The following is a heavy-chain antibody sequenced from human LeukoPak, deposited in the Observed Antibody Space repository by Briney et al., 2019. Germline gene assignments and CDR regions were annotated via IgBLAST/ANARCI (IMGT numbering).Heavy chain of an antibody. CDR3: ARLNY. V-gene: IGHV4-34*01. CDR2: INHSGST. J-gene: IGHJ4*02. CDR1: GGSFSGYY. Sequence: SETLSLTCAVYGGSFSGYYWSWIRQPPGKGLEWIGEINHSGSTNYNPSLESRVTISVDTSKNQFSLKLSSVTAADTAVYYRARLNYWGQGTLVTVSS.